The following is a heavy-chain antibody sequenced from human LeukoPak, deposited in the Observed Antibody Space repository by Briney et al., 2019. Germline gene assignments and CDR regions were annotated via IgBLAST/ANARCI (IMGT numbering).Heavy chain of an antibody. CDR1: GGSISSYY. Sequence: SGTLSLTCTVSGGSISSYYWSWIRQPPGKGLEWIGYIYTSGSTNYNPSLKSRVTISVDASKNQFSLKLSSVTAADTAVYYCARGRLYFQHWGQGTLVTVSS. J-gene: IGHJ1*01. CDR3: ARGRLYFQH. CDR2: IYTSGST. V-gene: IGHV4-4*09.